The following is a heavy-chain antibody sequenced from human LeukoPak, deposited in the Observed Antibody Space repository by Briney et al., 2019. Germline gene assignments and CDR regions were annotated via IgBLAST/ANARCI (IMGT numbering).Heavy chain of an antibody. Sequence: GASVKVSCKASGYTFIGYYMHWVRQAPGRGLEWMGWINPNSGGTNYAQKFQGRVTMTRDTSISTAYMELSRLRSDDTAVYYCARQSTVGDAFDIWGQGTMVTVSS. CDR1: GYTFIGYY. D-gene: IGHD4-17*01. V-gene: IGHV1-2*02. CDR2: INPNSGGT. CDR3: ARQSTVGDAFDI. J-gene: IGHJ3*02.